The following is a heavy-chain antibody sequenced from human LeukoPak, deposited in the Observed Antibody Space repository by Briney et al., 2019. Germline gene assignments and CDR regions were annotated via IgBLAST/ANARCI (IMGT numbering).Heavy chain of an antibody. CDR2: ISYDGSNK. CDR3: ASSGSYRFDY. Sequence: GRSLRLSCAASGFTFSSYALHWVRQAPGKGLEWVAVISYDGSNKYYADSVKGRFTISRDNAKNSLYLQMNSLRDEDTAVYYCASSGSYRFDYWGQGTLVTVSS. D-gene: IGHD1-26*01. J-gene: IGHJ4*02. CDR1: GFTFSSYA. V-gene: IGHV3-30-3*01.